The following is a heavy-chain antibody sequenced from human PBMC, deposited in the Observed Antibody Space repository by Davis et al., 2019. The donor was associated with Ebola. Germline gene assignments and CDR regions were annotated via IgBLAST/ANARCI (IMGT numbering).Heavy chain of an antibody. J-gene: IGHJ1*01. CDR1: GFTLSSYG. D-gene: IGHD6-19*01. Sequence: GESLKISCAASGFTLSSYGMHWVRQAPGKGLEWVAFIRNDGSNKYYGASVKGRFTNSRDTSKNTLYLQMNSLRAEDTAVYYCAKDRRRQAGSVFQHWGQGTLVTVSS. V-gene: IGHV3-30*02. CDR2: IRNDGSNK. CDR3: AKDRRRQAGSVFQH.